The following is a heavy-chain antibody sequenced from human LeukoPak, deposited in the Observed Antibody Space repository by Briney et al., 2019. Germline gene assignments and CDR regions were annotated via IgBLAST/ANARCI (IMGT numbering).Heavy chain of an antibody. CDR3: AREGMVATFDY. CDR2: ISSSSSYI. J-gene: IGHJ4*02. V-gene: IGHV3-21*01. Sequence: GGSLRLSCAASGFTFSSYSMNWVRQAPGKGLEWFSSISSSSSYIYYVDSVKGRFTISRDKARNSLYLQMNSLRAEDTAIYYCAREGMVATFDYWGQGTLVTVSS. CDR1: GFTFSSYS. D-gene: IGHD5-12*01.